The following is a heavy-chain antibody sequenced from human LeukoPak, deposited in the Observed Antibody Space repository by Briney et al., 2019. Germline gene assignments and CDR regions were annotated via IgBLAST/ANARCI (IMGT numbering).Heavy chain of an antibody. CDR3: ATSRSFDY. J-gene: IGHJ4*02. Sequence: PGGSLRLSCAASGFTFSSYWIHWVRQVPGEGLVWVSCINSNGSSTNYADSVKGRFTISRDNAKNTLYLQMNSLRAEDTAVYYCATSRSFDYWGQGILVTVSS. CDR2: INSNGSST. V-gene: IGHV3-74*01. D-gene: IGHD1-14*01. CDR1: GFTFSSYW.